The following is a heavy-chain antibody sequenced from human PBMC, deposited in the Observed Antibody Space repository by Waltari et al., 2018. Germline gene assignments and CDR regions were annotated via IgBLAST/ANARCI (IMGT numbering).Heavy chain of an antibody. CDR3: ARSGYYDSSGYYWWFDP. Sequence: QLQLQESGPGLVKPSETLSLTCTVSGGSIISSNYYLGWIRQPPGKGLEWIGSIYYSGSTYYNPSRKSRVTIAVDTSKNQFYLKWNSVTAADTAVHYCARSGYYDSSGYYWWFDPWGQGTLVTVSS. CDR1: GGSIISSNYY. D-gene: IGHD3-22*01. J-gene: IGHJ5*02. CDR2: IYYSGST. V-gene: IGHV4-39*01.